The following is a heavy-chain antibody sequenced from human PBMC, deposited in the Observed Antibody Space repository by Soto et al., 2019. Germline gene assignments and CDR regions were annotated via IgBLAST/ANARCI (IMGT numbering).Heavy chain of an antibody. Sequence: QVQLLQSGAEVKKPGASVKVSCKASGYTFTNYGITWVRQAPGQGLEWMGWISAYNGDTHYTQRLQGRVTMTTATSTSTVYMELRGLRSDDTAVYYCARVRQVVGYFYYYMDAWGKGTTVTVSS. J-gene: IGHJ6*03. D-gene: IGHD6-6*01. CDR1: GYTFTNYG. V-gene: IGHV1-18*01. CDR2: ISAYNGDT. CDR3: ARVRQVVGYFYYYMDA.